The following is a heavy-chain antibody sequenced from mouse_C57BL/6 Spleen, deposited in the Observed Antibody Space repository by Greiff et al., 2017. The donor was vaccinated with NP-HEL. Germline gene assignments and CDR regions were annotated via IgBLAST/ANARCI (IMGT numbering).Heavy chain of an antibody. CDR3: AREGDYYGSSYDYAMDY. CDR2: INPSNGGT. CDR1: GYTFTSYW. D-gene: IGHD1-1*01. V-gene: IGHV1-53*01. J-gene: IGHJ4*01. Sequence: QVQLQQPGTELVKPGASVKLSCKASGYTFTSYWMHWVKQRPGQGLEWIGNINPSNGGTNYNEKFKSKATLTVDKSSSTAYMQLSSLTSEDSAVYFCAREGDYYGSSYDYAMDYWGQGTSVTVSS.